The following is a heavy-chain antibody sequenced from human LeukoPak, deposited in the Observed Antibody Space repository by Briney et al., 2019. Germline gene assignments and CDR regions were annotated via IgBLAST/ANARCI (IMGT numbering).Heavy chain of an antibody. CDR3: ARRTTLVTAGCFFDS. V-gene: IGHV4-39*01. D-gene: IGHD2-21*02. CDR1: GDSIITEDYY. J-gene: IGHJ4*02. Sequence: AETLSLTCTVSGDSIITEDYYWAWIRQSPGRDLEWIGSVHYTGSAYYNPSLKSRVAISVDTSRNEFSLRLRSVTAADTAVYYCARRTTLVTAGCFFDSWGQGALVTVSS. CDR2: VHYTGSA.